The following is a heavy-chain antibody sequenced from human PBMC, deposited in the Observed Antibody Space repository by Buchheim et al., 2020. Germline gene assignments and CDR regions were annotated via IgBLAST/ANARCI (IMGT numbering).Heavy chain of an antibody. CDR3: AKDRYVGYYDSSGFYDY. J-gene: IGHJ4*02. Sequence: EVQLLESGGGLVQPGGSLRLSCAASGFSFSGYAMSWVRQAPGKGLEWVSAISGSGGSTYYADSVKGRVTISRDNSKNTLYLQVNSLRAEDTAVYYCAKDRYVGYYDSSGFYDYWGQGTL. D-gene: IGHD3-22*01. V-gene: IGHV3-23*01. CDR1: GFSFSGYA. CDR2: ISGSGGST.